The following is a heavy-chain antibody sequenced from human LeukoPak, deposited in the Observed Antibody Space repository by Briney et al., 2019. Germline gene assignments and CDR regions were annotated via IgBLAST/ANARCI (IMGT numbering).Heavy chain of an antibody. CDR1: GFTLSSYE. D-gene: IGHD5-12*01. Sequence: GGSLRLSCAASGFTLSSYEMHWVRQAPGKGLEWISYISATSSTKFYADSVKGRFTISRDNAKNSLYPQMNSLTAEDTAVYYCAREASYGYAFDYWGQGTLVTVSS. CDR2: ISATSSTK. V-gene: IGHV3-48*03. CDR3: AREASYGYAFDY. J-gene: IGHJ4*02.